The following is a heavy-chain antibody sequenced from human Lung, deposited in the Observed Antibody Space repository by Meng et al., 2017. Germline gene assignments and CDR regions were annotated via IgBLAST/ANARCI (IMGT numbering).Heavy chain of an antibody. Sequence: QVPLHESGPGLVKPSQTLSLTCTVSGGSINSDDYYWSWIRQHPGKGLEWIGFIYYSGSTYYNPSLKSRVSISVDTSKNQFSLKLTSVTAADTAVYYCARGDYDGLAYWGQGTLVTVSS. J-gene: IGHJ4*02. CDR1: GGSINSDDYY. CDR2: IYYSGST. V-gene: IGHV4-31*03. CDR3: ARGDYDGLAY. D-gene: IGHD4-17*01.